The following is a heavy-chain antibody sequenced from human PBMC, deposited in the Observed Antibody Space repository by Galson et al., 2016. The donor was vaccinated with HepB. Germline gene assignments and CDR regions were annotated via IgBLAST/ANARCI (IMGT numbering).Heavy chain of an antibody. Sequence: SLRLSCAASGFTVSTNYMIWVRQAPGKGLEWVSSIYSGGSTYYADSAKGRFTISRDNSKNTVYFQMNSLRAEDTAVYYCARGGVGATTSERRQYFDYWGQGTLVTASS. D-gene: IGHD1-26*01. CDR3: ARGGVGATTSERRQYFDY. J-gene: IGHJ4*02. V-gene: IGHV3-53*01. CDR2: IYSGGST. CDR1: GFTVSTNY.